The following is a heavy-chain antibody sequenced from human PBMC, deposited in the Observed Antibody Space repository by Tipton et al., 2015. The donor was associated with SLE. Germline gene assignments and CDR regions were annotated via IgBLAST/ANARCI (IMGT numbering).Heavy chain of an antibody. V-gene: IGHV3-23*01. CDR1: GFTFSSYA. CDR3: AKERGSNPVDY. J-gene: IGHJ4*02. CDR2: ISGSGGST. Sequence: SLRLSCAASGFTFSSYAVSWVRQAPGKGLEWVSAISGSGGSTYYADSVKGRFTISRDSSENTVYLQMDSLRVDDTAVYYCAKERGSNPVDYWGQGTLVTVSS. D-gene: IGHD1-26*01.